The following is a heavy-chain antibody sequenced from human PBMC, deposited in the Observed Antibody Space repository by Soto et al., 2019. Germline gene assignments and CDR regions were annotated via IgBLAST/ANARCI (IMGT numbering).Heavy chain of an antibody. CDR2: ISHSGST. CDR3: ARARITMVRGVIIYPPYYYGMDV. D-gene: IGHD3-10*01. V-gene: IGHV4-34*01. Sequence: PSETLSLTCAVYGGSFSGYYWSWIRQPPGKGLEWIGEISHSGSTNYNPSLKSRVTISVDTSKNQFSLKLSSVTAADTAVYYCARARITMVRGVIIYPPYYYGMDVWGQGTTVTVSS. J-gene: IGHJ6*02. CDR1: GGSFSGYY.